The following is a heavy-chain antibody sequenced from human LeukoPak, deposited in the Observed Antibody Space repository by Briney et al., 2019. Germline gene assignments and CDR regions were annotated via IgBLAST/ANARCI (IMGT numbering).Heavy chain of an antibody. Sequence: PSETLSLTCAVYGGSFSGYYWSWIRQPPGKGLEWIGEINHSGSTNYNPSLKSRVTISVDTSKNQFSLKLSSVTAADTAVYYCARDGVSRIAAATEYFQHWGQGTLVTVSS. CDR3: ARDGVSRIAAATEYFQH. CDR1: GGSFSGYY. V-gene: IGHV4-34*01. J-gene: IGHJ1*01. CDR2: INHSGST. D-gene: IGHD6-13*01.